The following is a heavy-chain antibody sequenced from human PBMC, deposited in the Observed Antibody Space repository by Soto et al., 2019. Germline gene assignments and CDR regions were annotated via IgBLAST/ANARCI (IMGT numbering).Heavy chain of an antibody. D-gene: IGHD6-13*01. Sequence: SETLSLTCTVSGGSISSYYWSWIRQPPGKGLEWIGHIHYSGSTNCNPSLKSRVTISVDTSKNQFSLKLSSVTAADTAVYYCARAWEQQLLRWFDPWGQGTLVTVSS. CDR3: ARAWEQQLLRWFDP. V-gene: IGHV4-59*01. CDR2: IHYSGST. J-gene: IGHJ5*02. CDR1: GGSISSYY.